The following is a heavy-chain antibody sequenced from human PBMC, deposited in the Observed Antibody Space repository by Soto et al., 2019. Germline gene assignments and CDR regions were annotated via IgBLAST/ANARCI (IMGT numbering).Heavy chain of an antibody. J-gene: IGHJ3*02. CDR2: IIPILGIA. D-gene: IGHD2-15*01. CDR1: GGTFSSYT. V-gene: IGHV1-69*02. CDR3: ATPSRCSGGSCYSRSENAFDI. Sequence: GASVKVSCKASGGTFSSYTISWVRQAPGQGLEWMGRIIPILGIANYAQKFQGRVTITADKSTSTAYMELSSLRSEDTAVYYCATPSRCSGGSCYSRSENAFDIWGQGTMVTVSS.